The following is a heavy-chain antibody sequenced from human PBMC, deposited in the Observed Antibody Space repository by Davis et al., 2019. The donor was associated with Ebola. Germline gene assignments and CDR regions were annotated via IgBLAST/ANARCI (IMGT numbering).Heavy chain of an antibody. CDR2: INPYNGGT. CDR1: GYTFTDYY. J-gene: IGHJ6*04. CDR3: ARVRYCGGDCSRHYYYGMDV. D-gene: IGHD2-21*02. V-gene: IGHV1-2*06. Sequence: ASVKVSCKASGYTFTDYYLHWVRQAPGQGLEWMGRINPYNGGTNFAQKFQGRATMTSDTSISTVSMELSRLRSDDTAIYYCARVRYCGGDCSRHYYYGMDVWGKGATVTVSS.